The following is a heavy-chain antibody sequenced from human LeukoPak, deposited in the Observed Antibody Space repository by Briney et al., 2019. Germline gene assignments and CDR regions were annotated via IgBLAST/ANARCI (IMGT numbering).Heavy chain of an antibody. CDR3: AKDPGGTAMVLRYFDY. V-gene: IGHV3-23*01. D-gene: IGHD5-18*01. J-gene: IGHJ4*02. CDR1: GFTFSSYG. Sequence: GGSLRLSCAASGFTFSSYGMSWVRQAPGKGLEWVSAISGSGGSTYYADSAKGRFTISRDNSKNTLYLQMNSLRAEDTAVYYCAKDPGGTAMVLRYFDYWGQGTLVTVSS. CDR2: ISGSGGST.